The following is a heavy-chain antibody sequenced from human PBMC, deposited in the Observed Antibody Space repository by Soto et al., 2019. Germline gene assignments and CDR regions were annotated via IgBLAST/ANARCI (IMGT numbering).Heavy chain of an antibody. CDR2: ISAYNGHT. Sequence: ASVKVSCKASGYTFTSYGISWVRQAPGQGLEWMGWISAYNGHTNYAQKLQGRVTMTTDTSTSTAYMELRSLRSDDTAVYYCARDGVVETAMVNYYYGMHVWGQGTTVTVSS. J-gene: IGHJ6*02. CDR1: GYTFTSYG. V-gene: IGHV1-18*01. CDR3: ARDGVVETAMVNYYYGMHV. D-gene: IGHD5-18*01.